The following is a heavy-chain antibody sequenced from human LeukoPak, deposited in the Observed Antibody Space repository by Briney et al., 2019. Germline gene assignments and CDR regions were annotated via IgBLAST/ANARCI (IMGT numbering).Heavy chain of an antibody. Sequence: ASVKVSCKASGYTLSNNGITWVRQAPGQGLEWTGWIAADNRKTYYAQNLQDRVAMTTDSSTNTAYMDLRSLRSDDTAVYYCARVYWNGGRAFDYWGQGTLVTVSS. D-gene: IGHD1-1*01. CDR1: GYTLSNNG. J-gene: IGHJ4*02. CDR2: IAADNRKT. CDR3: ARVYWNGGRAFDY. V-gene: IGHV1-18*01.